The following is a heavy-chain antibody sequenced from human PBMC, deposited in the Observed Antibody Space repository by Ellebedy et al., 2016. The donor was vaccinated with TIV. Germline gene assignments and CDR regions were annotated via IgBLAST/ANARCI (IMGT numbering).Heavy chain of an antibody. CDR3: ARERRYCGNECYLYYYYGMDV. CDR2: LNSGGAT. V-gene: IGHV3-66*01. Sequence: GGSLRLSCAVSGFNVSTNYMTWVRQAPGRGVEWVSILNSGGATDYADSVKGRFIISRDDVKNTLHLQMFRLRAEDTAIYYCARERRYCGNECYLYYYYGMDVWGQGTTVTVSS. D-gene: IGHD2-21*01. CDR1: GFNVSTNY. J-gene: IGHJ6*02.